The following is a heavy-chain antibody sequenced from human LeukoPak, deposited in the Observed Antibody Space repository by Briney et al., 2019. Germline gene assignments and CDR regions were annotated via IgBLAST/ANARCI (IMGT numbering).Heavy chain of an antibody. CDR3: AKDQYSSSYYFDY. J-gene: IGHJ4*02. D-gene: IGHD6-6*01. CDR1: GFTFSSYG. V-gene: IGHV3-30*02. CDR2: IRYDGSNK. Sequence: GGSLRLSCAASGFTFSSYGMHWVRQAPGKGLEWVAFIRYDGSNKYYTDSVKGRFTISRDNSKNTLYLQMNSLRAEDTAVYCCAKDQYSSSYYFDYWGQGTLVTVSS.